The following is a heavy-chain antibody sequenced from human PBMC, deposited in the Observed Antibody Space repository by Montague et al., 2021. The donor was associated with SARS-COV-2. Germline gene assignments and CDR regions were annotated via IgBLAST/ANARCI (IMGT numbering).Heavy chain of an antibody. Sequence: SETLSLTCTVSGDSITNNYYWGWIRQPPGKGLEWIGTIHHSGTNYYNPPLKRRVALSGATSNNQSSLKLTSATAADTAVYYCARRRIVDSNRAFDYWGQGTLVTVSS. D-gene: IGHD2-21*01. CDR2: IHHSGTN. V-gene: IGHV4-38-2*02. CDR1: GDSITNNYY. J-gene: IGHJ4*02. CDR3: ARRRIVDSNRAFDY.